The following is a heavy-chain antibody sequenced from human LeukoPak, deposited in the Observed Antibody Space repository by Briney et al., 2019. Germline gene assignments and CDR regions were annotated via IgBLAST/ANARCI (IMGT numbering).Heavy chain of an antibody. D-gene: IGHD3-9*01. V-gene: IGHV3-53*04. CDR1: GLTVSSNY. CDR2: IYSGDST. J-gene: IGHJ4*02. CDR3: ATYFRIPHDY. Sequence: GGSPRLSCAASGLTVSSNYMSWVRQAPGKGLEWVSVIYSGDSTYYADSVKGRFTISKHNSKNTLYLQMNSLRVEDTAVYYCATYFRIPHDYWGQGTLISVSS.